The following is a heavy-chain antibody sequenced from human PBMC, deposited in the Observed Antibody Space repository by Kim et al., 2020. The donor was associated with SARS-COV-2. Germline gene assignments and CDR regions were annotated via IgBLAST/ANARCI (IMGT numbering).Heavy chain of an antibody. V-gene: IGHV3-7*01. J-gene: IGHJ4*02. CDR2: GSGK. D-gene: IGHD3-10*01. CDR3: ARGRASDY. Sequence: GSGKFYVASVKGRFTVSRDNAKNSLNLQMNSLRAEDTAVYFCARGRASDYWGQGTLVTVSS.